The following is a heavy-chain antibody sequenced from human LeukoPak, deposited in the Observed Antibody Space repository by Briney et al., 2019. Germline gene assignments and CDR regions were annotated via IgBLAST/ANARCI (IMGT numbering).Heavy chain of an antibody. Sequence: SETLSLTCTVSGGSISSGGYYWSWIRQHPGKSLEWIGYIYYSGSTYYNPSLKSRVTISVDTSKNQFSLKLSSVTAADTAVYYCARDDGGSSSRFDYWGQGTLVTVSS. CDR2: IYYSGST. J-gene: IGHJ4*02. D-gene: IGHD3-16*01. CDR3: ARDDGGSSSRFDY. V-gene: IGHV4-31*03. CDR1: GGSISSGGYY.